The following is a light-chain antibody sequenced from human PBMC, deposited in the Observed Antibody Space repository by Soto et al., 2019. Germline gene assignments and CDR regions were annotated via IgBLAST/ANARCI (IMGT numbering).Light chain of an antibody. CDR2: DAS. V-gene: IGKV3-11*01. CDR3: HQRQSWPRT. Sequence: EIVFTQSPGTLSLSPGKRATLSWRASQSISSSYLAWYQQKPGQAPRLVIYDASNRATGIPARFSASGSGTEFTLTISDVQPEDFALYDCHQRQSWPRTFGQGTKV. CDR1: QSISSSY. J-gene: IGKJ1*01.